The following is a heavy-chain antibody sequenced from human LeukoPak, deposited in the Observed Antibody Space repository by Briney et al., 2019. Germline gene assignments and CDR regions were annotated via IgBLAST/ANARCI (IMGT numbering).Heavy chain of an antibody. CDR1: GFTFSTYG. V-gene: IGHV3-30*02. J-gene: IGHJ4*02. CDR2: IRNDGSNK. D-gene: IGHD3-22*01. Sequence: GGSLRLSCAASGFTFSTYGMHWVRQAPGKGLEGGAFIRNDGSNKYHADSVKGRFTISRDNSKNTLYLQMNSLRPEDTAVYYCANTVMYYYDTSGYYLYWGQGTLVTVSS. CDR3: ANTVMYYYDTSGYYLY.